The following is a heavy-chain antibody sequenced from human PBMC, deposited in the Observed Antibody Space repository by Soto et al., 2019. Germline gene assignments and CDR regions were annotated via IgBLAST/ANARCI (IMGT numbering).Heavy chain of an antibody. J-gene: IGHJ4*02. V-gene: IGHV4-39*07. CDR1: GGSISSSSFY. D-gene: IGHD1-7*01. Sequence: SETLSLTCTVSGGSISSSSFYWGWIRQPPGKGLESIAAIYYSGSTYYNPSLKSRVTISLDKSENQFSLKVTSLTAADTAVYYCASRDPGTSVDYWGQGTLVTVSS. CDR3: ASRDPGTSVDY. CDR2: IYYSGST.